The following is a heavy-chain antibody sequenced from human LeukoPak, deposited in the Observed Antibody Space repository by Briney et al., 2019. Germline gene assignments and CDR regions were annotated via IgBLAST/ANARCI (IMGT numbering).Heavy chain of an antibody. CDR1: GFTFSSYE. J-gene: IGHJ4*02. V-gene: IGHV3-48*03. D-gene: IGHD3-22*01. Sequence: GGSLRLSCAASGFTFSSYEMNWVRQAPGKGLEWVSYISSSGSTIYYADSVKGRFTISRDNAKNSLYLQRNSLRAEDTAVYYCARDLYRIVVVPHYFDYWGQGTLVTVSS. CDR2: ISSSGSTI. CDR3: ARDLYRIVVVPHYFDY.